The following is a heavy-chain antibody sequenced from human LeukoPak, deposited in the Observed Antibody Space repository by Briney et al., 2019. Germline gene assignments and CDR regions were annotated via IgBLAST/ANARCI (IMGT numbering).Heavy chain of an antibody. CDR3: AKSTYYYDSSGEGFYFDY. V-gene: IGHV3-9*01. D-gene: IGHD3-22*01. CDR1: GFTFDDYS. CDR2: ISWNSGSI. Sequence: GRSLRLSCAASGFTFDDYSMHWVRQAPGKGLEWVSGISWNSGSIGYADSVKGRFTISRDNAKNSLYLQMNSLRAEDTALYYCAKSTYYYDSSGEGFYFDYWGQGTLVTVSS. J-gene: IGHJ4*02.